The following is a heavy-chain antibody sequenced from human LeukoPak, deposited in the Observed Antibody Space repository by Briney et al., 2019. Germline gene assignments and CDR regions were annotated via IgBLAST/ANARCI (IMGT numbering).Heavy chain of an antibody. D-gene: IGHD5-24*01. V-gene: IGHV4-61*02. Sequence: PSETLSLTCTVSGGSISSGSYYWSWIRQPAGKGLEWIGRIYTSGSTNYNPSLKSRVTISVDTSKNQFSLKLSSVTAADTAVYYCARHRGLRNPFDPWGQGTLVTVSS. J-gene: IGHJ5*02. CDR1: GGSISSGSYY. CDR2: IYTSGST. CDR3: ARHRGLRNPFDP.